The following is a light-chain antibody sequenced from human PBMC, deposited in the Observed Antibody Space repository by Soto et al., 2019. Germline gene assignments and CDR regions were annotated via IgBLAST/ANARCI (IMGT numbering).Light chain of an antibody. CDR3: AAWDVSLSGCV. Sequence: QPVLTQPPSASGTPGQRVTISCSGSSSNIGSNYVYWFQQLPGTAPKLLIYRNNQRPSGVPDRFSGSKSGTSASLAINGLRSEDEADYYCAAWDVSLSGCVFGGGTKVTVL. CDR2: RNN. V-gene: IGLV1-47*01. J-gene: IGLJ3*02. CDR1: SSNIGSNY.